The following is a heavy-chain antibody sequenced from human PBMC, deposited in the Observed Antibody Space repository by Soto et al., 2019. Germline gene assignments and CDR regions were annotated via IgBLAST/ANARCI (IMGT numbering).Heavy chain of an antibody. CDR3: AGAVTMVRGVIHTPYFDY. CDR2: IYYSGST. Sequence: QVQLQESGPGLVKPSQTLSLTCTVSGGSISSGGYYWSWIRQHPGKGLEWIGYIYYSGSTYYNPSRKRRVTLSVDPSKNQLSLKLSSVPAAETAVYYCAGAVTMVRGVIHTPYFDYWGQGTLVTVSS. V-gene: IGHV4-31*03. D-gene: IGHD3-10*01. CDR1: GGSISSGGYY. J-gene: IGHJ4*02.